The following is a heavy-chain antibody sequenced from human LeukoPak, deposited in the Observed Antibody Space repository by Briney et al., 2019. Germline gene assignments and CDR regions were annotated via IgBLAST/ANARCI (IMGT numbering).Heavy chain of an antibody. J-gene: IGHJ6*03. CDR1: GGSISSYY. V-gene: IGHV4-59*01. Sequence: PSETLSLTCTVSGGSISSYYWNWIRQPPGKGLEWIGYIYYSGSTNYNPSLKSRVTISVDTSKNQFSLKLSSVTAADTAVYYCARDSSGYSGYDYYYMDVWGKGTTVTISS. CDR2: IYYSGST. CDR3: ARDSSGYSGYDYYYMDV. D-gene: IGHD1-26*01.